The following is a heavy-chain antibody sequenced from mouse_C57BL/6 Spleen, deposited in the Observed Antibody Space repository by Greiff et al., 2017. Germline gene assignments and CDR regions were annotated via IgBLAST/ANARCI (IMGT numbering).Heavy chain of an antibody. V-gene: IGHV5-16*01. CDR3: ARDIGRDTTVVFDY. CDR2: INYDGSST. Sequence: EVKVVESEGGLVQPGSSMKLSCTASGFTFSDYYMAWVRQVPEKGLEWVANINYDGSSTYYLDSLKSRFIISRDNAKNILYLQMSSLKSEDTATYYCARDIGRDTTVVFDYWGQGTTLTVSS. D-gene: IGHD1-1*01. CDR1: GFTFSDYY. J-gene: IGHJ2*01.